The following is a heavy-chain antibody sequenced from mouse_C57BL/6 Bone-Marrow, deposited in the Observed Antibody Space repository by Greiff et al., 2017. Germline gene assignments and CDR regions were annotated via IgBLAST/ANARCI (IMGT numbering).Heavy chain of an antibody. CDR3: ARGIYYGNYGMFAY. CDR2: IYPRSGNT. J-gene: IGHJ3*01. V-gene: IGHV1-81*01. CDR1: GYTFTSYG. Sequence: QVQLKQSGAELARPGASVKLSCKASGYTFTSYGISWVKQRTGQGLEWIGEIYPRSGNTYYNEKFKGKATLTADKSSSTAYMELRSLTSEDSAVYFCARGIYYGNYGMFAYWGQGTLVTVSA. D-gene: IGHD2-1*01.